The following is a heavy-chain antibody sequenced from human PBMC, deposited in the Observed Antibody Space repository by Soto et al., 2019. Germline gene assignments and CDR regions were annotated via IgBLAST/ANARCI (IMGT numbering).Heavy chain of an antibody. Sequence: QVQLVQSGAEVKKPGSSVKVSCKASGGTFSSYTISWVRQAPGQGLEWMGRIIPILGIANYEQKFQGRVTITQDKSTSTANMELSSLRSEDTAVYYCAMEYCSSTSCYRDYWGQGTLVTVSS. CDR1: GGTFSSYT. J-gene: IGHJ4*02. D-gene: IGHD2-2*02. CDR2: IIPILGIA. CDR3: AMEYCSSTSCYRDY. V-gene: IGHV1-69*02.